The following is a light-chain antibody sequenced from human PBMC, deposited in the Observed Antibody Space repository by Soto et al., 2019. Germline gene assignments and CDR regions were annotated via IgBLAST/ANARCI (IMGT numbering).Light chain of an antibody. CDR1: SSNIGTGYD. Sequence: QPVLTQPPSVSGAPGQGVTISCTGSSSNIGTGYDVNWYQHLPGTAPKLLISGNSNRPYGVPDRFSGSKSGTSASLAITGLQTEDEADYYCQSYDSSLSGWVFGGGTKLTVL. CDR3: QSYDSSLSGWV. CDR2: GNS. V-gene: IGLV1-40*01. J-gene: IGLJ3*02.